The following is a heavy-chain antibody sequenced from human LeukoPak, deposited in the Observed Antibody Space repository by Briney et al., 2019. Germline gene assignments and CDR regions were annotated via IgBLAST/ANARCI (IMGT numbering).Heavy chain of an antibody. J-gene: IGHJ4*02. CDR1: GYTFTNYF. Sequence: ASVKVSCKASGYTFTNYFMHWVRQAPGQGLEWMGVINPSGGGTTYAQRFQGRVTTTRDTSTSTVHMELSSLRSEDTAVYYCARGQNKCLGHWGQGTLVTVSS. CDR3: ARGQNKCLGH. CDR2: INPSGGGT. V-gene: IGHV1-46*01. D-gene: IGHD2/OR15-2a*01.